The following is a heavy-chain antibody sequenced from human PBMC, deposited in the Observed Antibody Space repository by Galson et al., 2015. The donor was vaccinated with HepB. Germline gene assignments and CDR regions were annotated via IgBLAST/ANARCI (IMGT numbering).Heavy chain of an antibody. CDR3: ARIDHGDYDFDY. CDR2: IFSNDEK. CDR1: GFSLSNARMG. V-gene: IGHV2-26*01. J-gene: IGHJ4*02. Sequence: PALVKPTQTLTLTCTVSGFSLSNARMGVSWIRQPPGKALEWLAHIFSNDEKSYSTSLKSRLTISKDTSKSQVVLTMTNMDPVDTATYYCARIDHGDYDFDYWGQGTLVTVSS. D-gene: IGHD4-17*01.